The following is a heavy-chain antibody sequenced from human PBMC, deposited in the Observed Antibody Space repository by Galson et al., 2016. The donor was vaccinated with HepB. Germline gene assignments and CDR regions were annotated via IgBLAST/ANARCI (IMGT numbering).Heavy chain of an antibody. D-gene: IGHD6-13*01. CDR1: GFTFFSSYS. CDR3: ARLNGATAAPNWFDP. CDR2: ITSSSNTI. V-gene: IGHV3-48*02. Sequence: LRLSCAASGFTFFSSYSMNWVRQAPGKGLEWVSHITSSSNTIYYADSVKGRFTISRDNAKNSLYLQMNSLRDEDTAVYYCARLNGATAAPNWFDPWGRGTLVTVSS. J-gene: IGHJ5*02.